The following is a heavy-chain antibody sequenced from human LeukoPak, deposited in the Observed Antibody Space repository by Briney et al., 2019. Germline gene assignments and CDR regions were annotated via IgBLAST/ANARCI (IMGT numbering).Heavy chain of an antibody. Sequence: GGSLRLSCAASGFTFSDYYMSWIRQAPGKGLEWVSYISSSSSYTNYADSVKGRFTISRDNAKNSLYLRMNSLRAEDTAVYYCARAYSGSALYYYGMDVWGQGTTVTVSS. J-gene: IGHJ6*02. CDR2: ISSSSSYT. CDR3: ARAYSGSALYYYGMDV. D-gene: IGHD1-26*01. V-gene: IGHV3-11*05. CDR1: GFTFSDYY.